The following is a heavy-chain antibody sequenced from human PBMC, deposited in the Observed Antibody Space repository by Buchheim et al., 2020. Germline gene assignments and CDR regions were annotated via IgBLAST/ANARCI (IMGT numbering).Heavy chain of an antibody. CDR2: IWYDGSNK. CDR1: GFTFSSYG. V-gene: IGHV3-33*06. J-gene: IGHJ6*03. CDR3: AKATTPFPYYYYMDV. Sequence: QVQLVESGGGVVQPGRSLRLSCAASGFTFSSYGMHWVRQAPGKGLEWVAVIWYDGSNKYYADSVKGRFTISRDNSKNTPYLQMNSLRAEDTAVYYCAKATTPFPYYYYMDVWGKGTT. D-gene: IGHD4-17*01.